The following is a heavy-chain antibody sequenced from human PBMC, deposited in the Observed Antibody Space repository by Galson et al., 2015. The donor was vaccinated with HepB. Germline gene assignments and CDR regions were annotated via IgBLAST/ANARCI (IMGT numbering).Heavy chain of an antibody. D-gene: IGHD3-3*01. Sequence: SLRLSCAASGFTFSNHGTHWVRQAPGKGLVWVSRINRDGSITIYADSVKGRFTISRDNAKNMLYLQMNSLRAEDTAVYYCARELGGGMDVWGQGTTVTVSS. CDR3: ARELGGGMDV. CDR2: INRDGSIT. CDR1: GFTFSNHG. V-gene: IGHV3-74*01. J-gene: IGHJ6*02.